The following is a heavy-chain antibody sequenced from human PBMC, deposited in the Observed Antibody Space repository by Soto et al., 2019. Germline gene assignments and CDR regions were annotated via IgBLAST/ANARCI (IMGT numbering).Heavy chain of an antibody. Sequence: QVQLVESGGGVVQTGRSLRLSCAASGFTFSNSPIHWVRQAPGQGLEWVAGISSDGTIKSFPDSVQGRFTISRDNYKDTLYLQMNSLRTEDTALYYCVREVASYFEYWGKGTLVTVSS. V-gene: IGHV3-30-3*01. CDR3: VREVASYFEY. CDR2: ISSDGTIK. J-gene: IGHJ4*02. CDR1: GFTFSNSP.